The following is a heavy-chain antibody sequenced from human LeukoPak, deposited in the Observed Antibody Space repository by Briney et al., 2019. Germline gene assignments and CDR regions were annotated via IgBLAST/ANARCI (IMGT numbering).Heavy chain of an antibody. Sequence: ASVKVSCKASGYTFTNYYMHWVRQAPGQGLEWMGIINPSGGSTNYAQKFQGRVTMTRDTSTSTVYMELSSLRSEDTAVYYCAKDAPGDLPPNYYYYGMDVWGQGTTVTVSS. V-gene: IGHV1-46*01. J-gene: IGHJ6*02. CDR2: INPSGGST. CDR3: AKDAPGDLPPNYYYYGMDV. D-gene: IGHD2-8*01. CDR1: GYTFTNYY.